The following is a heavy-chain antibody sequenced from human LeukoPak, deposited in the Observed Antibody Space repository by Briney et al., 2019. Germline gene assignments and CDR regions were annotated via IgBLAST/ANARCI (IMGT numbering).Heavy chain of an antibody. V-gene: IGHV3-23*01. CDR1: GFTFSSYA. J-gene: IGHJ4*02. CDR2: ISGSGGST. D-gene: IGHD5-24*01. CDR3: AKGAASVEMAIADY. Sequence: PGGSLRLSCAASGFTFSSYAMSWVRQAPGKGLEWVSAISGSGGSTYYADSVKGRFTISRDNSKNTLYLQMNSLRAADTAVYYCAKGAASVEMAIADYWGQGTLVTVSS.